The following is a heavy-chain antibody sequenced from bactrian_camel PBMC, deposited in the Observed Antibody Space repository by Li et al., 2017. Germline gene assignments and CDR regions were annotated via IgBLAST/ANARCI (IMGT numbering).Heavy chain of an antibody. CDR2: ISPGGQLT. D-gene: IGHD4*01. CDR3: ASRKWGCTGELRAEDYSA. CDR1: GRSNENYF. J-gene: IGHJ6*01. Sequence: HVQLVESGGGSAQAGGSLRLSCAISGRSNENYFLAWFRQTPGKEREGVATISPGGQLTYYGKPVKGRFTVSRDNAEKTVYLQMNSLKPEDTAMYYCASRKWGCTGELRAEDYSAWGQGTQVTVS. V-gene: IGHV3-3*01.